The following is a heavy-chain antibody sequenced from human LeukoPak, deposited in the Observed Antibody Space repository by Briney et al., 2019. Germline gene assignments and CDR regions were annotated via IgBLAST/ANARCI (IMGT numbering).Heavy chain of an antibody. J-gene: IGHJ3*02. CDR2: LSHSGSS. Sequence: PSETLSLTCTVSGGSVSSYYGSWIRRPPGRGLEWIAYLSHSGSSDSNPSLTSRVTTLVDTSKNQFSLKLTSVTAADTAVYYCARARYANAWYALDIWGHETRVTVSS. CDR1: GGSVSSYY. V-gene: IGHV4-59*02. D-gene: IGHD2-2*01. CDR3: ARARYANAWYALDI.